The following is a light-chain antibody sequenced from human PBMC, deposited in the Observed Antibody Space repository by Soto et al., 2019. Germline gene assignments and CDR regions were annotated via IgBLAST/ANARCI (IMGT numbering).Light chain of an antibody. CDR2: EVT. CDR1: SSDVGGYDY. J-gene: IGLJ1*01. Sequence: QSVRTQPPSASVSPGQSVTRSCTGTSSDVGGYDYVSWYQQHPGKAPKLMIYEVTIRPSGVSDRFSGSKSGNTASLTVSGLQAEDEVDYYCSSYTGGNPSYVFGTGTKVTVL. V-gene: IGLV2-8*01. CDR3: SSYTGGNPSYV.